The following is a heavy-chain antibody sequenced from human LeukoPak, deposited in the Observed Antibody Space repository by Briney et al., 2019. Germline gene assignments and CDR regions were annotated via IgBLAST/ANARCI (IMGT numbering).Heavy chain of an antibody. V-gene: IGHV3-20*04. D-gene: IGHD2-2*01. CDR1: GFTFDDYG. J-gene: IGHJ4*02. CDR2: INWNGGST. CDR3: ARDGEYCSSTICYGY. Sequence: RSGGSLRLSCAASGFTFDDYGMSWVRHAPGKGLEWVSGINWNGGSTGYADSVKGRFTISRDNAKNSLYLQMNSLRAEDTALYYCARDGEYCSSTICYGYWGQGTLVTVSS.